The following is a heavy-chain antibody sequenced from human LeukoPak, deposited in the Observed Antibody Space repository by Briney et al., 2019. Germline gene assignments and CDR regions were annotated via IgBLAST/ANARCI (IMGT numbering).Heavy chain of an antibody. CDR2: IYHSGST. CDR1: GGFISSGGYS. D-gene: IGHD6-19*01. CDR3: ARDRAVAVAGTDFDY. J-gene: IGHJ4*02. V-gene: IGHV4-30-2*01. Sequence: SQTLSLTCAVSGGFISSGGYSWSWIRQPPGKGLERIVYIYHSGSTYYNPSLKSRVTISVDRSKNQFSLKLSSVTAADTAVYYCARDRAVAVAGTDFDYWGQGTLVTVSS.